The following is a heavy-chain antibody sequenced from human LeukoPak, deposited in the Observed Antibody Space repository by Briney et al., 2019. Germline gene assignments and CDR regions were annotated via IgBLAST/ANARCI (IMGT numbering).Heavy chain of an antibody. CDR1: GFTFSSYA. J-gene: IGHJ4*02. V-gene: IGHV3-23*01. CDR3: AKEGYCSGGTCYRVFDY. CDR2: SSGSGGST. D-gene: IGHD2-15*01. Sequence: GGSLRLSCAASGFTFSSYAMSWVRQAPGKGLEWVSASSGSGGSTYSADSVKGRFTISRDNSKNTLYLQMNSLRAEDTAVYYCAKEGYCSGGTCYRVFDYWGQGTLVTVSS.